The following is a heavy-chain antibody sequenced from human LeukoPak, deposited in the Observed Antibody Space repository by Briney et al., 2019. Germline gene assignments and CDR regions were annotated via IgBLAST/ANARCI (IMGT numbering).Heavy chain of an antibody. J-gene: IGHJ5*02. Sequence: PSETLSLTCTLSGGSISSYYWSWIRQPPGEELEWIGYIYYSGRTNYNPSLKSRVTTSVDTSKNQFSLKLSAVTAADTAVYYCARDRECADCGCSFWFDPWGQGTQVTVSS. CDR1: GGSISSYY. CDR2: IYYSGRT. D-gene: IGHD2-21*01. V-gene: IGHV4-59*01. CDR3: ARDRECADCGCSFWFDP.